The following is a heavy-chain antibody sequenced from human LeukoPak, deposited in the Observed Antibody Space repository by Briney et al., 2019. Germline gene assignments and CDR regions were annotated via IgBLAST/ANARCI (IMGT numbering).Heavy chain of an antibody. V-gene: IGHV4-34*01. CDR2: INHSGST. CDR3: ARANYYYDSSGYYYNYYFDS. CDR1: GGSFSGYY. Sequence: PSETLSLTCAVYGGSFSGYYWSWIRQPPGKGLEWIGEINHSGSTNYNPSLKSRVTISVDTSKNQFSLRLSSVTAADTAVYYCARANYYYDSSGYYYNYYFDSWGQGALVTVSS. D-gene: IGHD3-22*01. J-gene: IGHJ4*02.